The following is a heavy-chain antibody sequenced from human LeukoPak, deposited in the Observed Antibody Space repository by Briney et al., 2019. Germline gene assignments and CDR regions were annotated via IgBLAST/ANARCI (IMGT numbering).Heavy chain of an antibody. CDR3: ARSRYIVVVPAAMLGPSRNWFDP. CDR1: GGSFSGYY. CDR2: IYYSGST. Sequence: SETLSLTCAVYGGSFSGYYWSWIRQPPGKGLEWIGYIYYSGSTNYNPSLKSRVTISVDTSKNQFSLKLSSVTAADTAVYYCARSRYIVVVPAAMLGPSRNWFDPWGQGTLVTVSS. J-gene: IGHJ5*02. D-gene: IGHD2-2*01. V-gene: IGHV4-59*01.